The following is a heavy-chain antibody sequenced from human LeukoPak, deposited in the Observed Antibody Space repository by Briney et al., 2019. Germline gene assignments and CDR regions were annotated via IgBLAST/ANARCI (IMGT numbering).Heavy chain of an antibody. CDR3: VRRPDYYDSSAYVY. CDR2: MNPNSGNT. Sequence: ASVKVSCKASGYIFTSYDINWVRQATGQGLEWMGWMNPNSGNTGYAQKFQGRVTITRDTSISTAYMELSNLRSEDMAVYYCVRRPDYYDSSAYVYWGQGTLVTVSS. D-gene: IGHD3-22*01. CDR1: GYIFTSYD. J-gene: IGHJ4*02. V-gene: IGHV1-8*01.